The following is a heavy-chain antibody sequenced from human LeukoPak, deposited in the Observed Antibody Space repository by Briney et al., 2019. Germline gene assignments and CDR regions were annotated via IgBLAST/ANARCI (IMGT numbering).Heavy chain of an antibody. D-gene: IGHD5-24*01. CDR2: IYRSGGRT. V-gene: IGHV1-46*01. Sequence: ASVKVSFTSSVYTFTIYQIHWVRHAPGQGPEWMGIIYRSGGRTNYAQKFQGRVTMTRDISTRTVYMELSSLRSEDTAVYYYAKVRDSSHWGQGNLVTVSS. J-gene: IGHJ4*02. CDR3: AKVRDSSH. CDR1: VYTFTIYQ.